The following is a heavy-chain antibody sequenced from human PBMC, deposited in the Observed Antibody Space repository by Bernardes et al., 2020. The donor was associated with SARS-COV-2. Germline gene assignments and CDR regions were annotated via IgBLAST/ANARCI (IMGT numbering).Heavy chain of an antibody. CDR1: GFTFRSYA. CDR3: AKGPLYYDFWSGYSR. D-gene: IGHD3-3*01. Sequence: GGSLRLSCAASGFTFRSYAMSWVRQAPGTGLEWVSAISGSGGSTYYADSVKGRFTISRDNSKNTLYLQMNSLRAEDTAVYYCAKGPLYYDFWSGYSRWGQGTLVTVSS. J-gene: IGHJ4*02. CDR2: ISGSGGST. V-gene: IGHV3-23*01.